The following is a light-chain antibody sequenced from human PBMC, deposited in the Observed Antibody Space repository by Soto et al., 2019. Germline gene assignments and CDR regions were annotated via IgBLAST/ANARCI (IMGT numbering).Light chain of an antibody. V-gene: IGLV2-14*01. Sequence: QSALTQPASVSGSLGQSITVSCTGTSSDTGGYKYVSWYQQHPGKAPKLIIFEVSNRPSGVSDRFSGSNSGNTASLTISGLQAEDEADYYCTSYSRYRVLVFXGGTKVTVL. CDR2: EVS. CDR3: TSYSRYRVLV. CDR1: SSDTGGYKY. J-gene: IGLJ3*02.